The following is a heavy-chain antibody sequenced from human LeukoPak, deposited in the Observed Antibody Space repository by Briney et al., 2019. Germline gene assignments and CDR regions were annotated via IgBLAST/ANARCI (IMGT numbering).Heavy chain of an antibody. CDR3: ARKVSGYETFDI. D-gene: IGHD5-12*01. CDR2: IFSGGST. J-gene: IGHJ3*02. Sequence: GGSLRLSCAASGFTVSSKYMSWVRQAPGKGLEWVSIIFSGGSTYYADSVKGRFTISRDNSKNTLYLQMNRLRAEDTAVYYCARKVSGYETFDIWGQGTMVTVSS. CDR1: GFTVSSKY. V-gene: IGHV3-66*01.